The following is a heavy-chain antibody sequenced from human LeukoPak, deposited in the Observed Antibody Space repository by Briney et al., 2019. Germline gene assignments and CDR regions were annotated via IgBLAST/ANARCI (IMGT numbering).Heavy chain of an antibody. CDR1: GYTFTSYY. CDR3: ARDLLSGGVSTIMT. Sequence: ASVKVSCKAFGYTFTSYYMHWVRQAPGQGLEWMGIINPSGGRTSYAQRFQGRVTMTRDTSTSTVCMELSSLRFEDTAVYYCARDLLSGGVSTIMTWGQGTLVTVSS. CDR2: INPSGGRT. J-gene: IGHJ5*02. V-gene: IGHV1-46*01. D-gene: IGHD5/OR15-5a*01.